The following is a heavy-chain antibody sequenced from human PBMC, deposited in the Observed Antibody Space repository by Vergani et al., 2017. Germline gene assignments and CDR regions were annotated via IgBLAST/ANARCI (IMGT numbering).Heavy chain of an antibody. CDR2: ISGSGGST. J-gene: IGHJ2*01. CDR1: GFTFSSYA. D-gene: IGHD3-22*01. Sequence: EVQRLESGGGLVQPGGSLRLPCAASGFTFSSYAMSWVRQAPGKGGEWVSGISGSGGSTYYADSVKGRFTISRDNTKNTLYLQMNSLRAEDTAVYYCERGGDYYDPGRYIDLWGRGTLVTVSS. V-gene: IGHV3-23*01. CDR3: ERGGDYYDPGRYIDL.